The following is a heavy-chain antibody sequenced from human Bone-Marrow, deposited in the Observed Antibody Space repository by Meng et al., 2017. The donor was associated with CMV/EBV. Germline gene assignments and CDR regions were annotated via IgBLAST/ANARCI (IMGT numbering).Heavy chain of an antibody. CDR2: INHSGST. V-gene: IGHV4-34*01. CDR3: ARGRGGSGYYPNWFDP. CDR1: GGSFGGYY. J-gene: IGHJ5*02. Sequence: YGGSFGGYYGSWIRQPPGKGLEWIGEINHSGSTNYNPSLKSRVTISVDTSKNQFSLKLSSVTAADTAVYYCARGRGGSGYYPNWFDPWGQGTLVTVSS. D-gene: IGHD3-3*01.